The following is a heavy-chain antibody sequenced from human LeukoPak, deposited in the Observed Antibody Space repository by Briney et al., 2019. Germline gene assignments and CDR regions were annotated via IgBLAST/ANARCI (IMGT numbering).Heavy chain of an antibody. CDR2: IYHSGST. D-gene: IGHD3-10*01. CDR1: GGSFSGYY. Sequence: SETLSLTCAVYGGSFSGYYWSWIRQPPGKGLEWIGEIYHSGSTNYNPSLKSRVTISVDKSKNQFSLKLSSVTAADTAVYYCARGRYGAGAAFDYWGQGTLVTVFS. J-gene: IGHJ4*02. V-gene: IGHV4-34*01. CDR3: ARGRYGAGAAFDY.